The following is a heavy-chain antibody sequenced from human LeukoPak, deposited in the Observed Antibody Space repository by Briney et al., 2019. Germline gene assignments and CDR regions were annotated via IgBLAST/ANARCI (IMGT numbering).Heavy chain of an antibody. D-gene: IGHD5-18*01. CDR3: ARVDTAMDLDY. CDR2: IYYSGST. Sequence: SQTLSLTCTVSGGSISSYYWSWVRQPPGKGLEWIGYIYYSGSTNYNPSLKRRVTISVDTSKNQFSLKLSSVTAADTAVYYCARVDTAMDLDYWGQGTLVTVSS. V-gene: IGHV4-59*01. CDR1: GGSISSYY. J-gene: IGHJ4*02.